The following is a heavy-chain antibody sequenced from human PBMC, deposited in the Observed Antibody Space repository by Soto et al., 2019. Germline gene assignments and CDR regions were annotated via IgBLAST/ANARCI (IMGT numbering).Heavy chain of an antibody. V-gene: IGHV3-74*01. D-gene: IGHD2-8*01. J-gene: IGHJ4*02. CDR3: ARVMANLPWYFDY. CDR2: VNGDGSST. CDR1: GDTLSSYW. Sequence: PACSLKISCAASGDTLSSYWMHWVRQAPGKGLVWVSRVNGDGSSTSYADPVKGRFTISRDNAKNTVHLQMDSLRAEDTAVYYCARVMANLPWYFDYWGQGTLVTVSS.